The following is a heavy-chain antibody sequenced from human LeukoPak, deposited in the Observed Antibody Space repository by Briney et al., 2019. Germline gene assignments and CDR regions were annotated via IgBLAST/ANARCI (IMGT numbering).Heavy chain of an antibody. V-gene: IGHV3-48*03. J-gene: IGHJ6*03. Sequence: PVQPLDSPSVVSSSGSTIYYADSVKGRFTISRDNAKNSLYLQMNSLRAEDTAVYYCASRAAAYGYYYYMDVWGKGTTVTISS. CDR2: VSSSGSTI. CDR3: ASRAAAYGYYYYMDV. D-gene: IGHD2-2*01.